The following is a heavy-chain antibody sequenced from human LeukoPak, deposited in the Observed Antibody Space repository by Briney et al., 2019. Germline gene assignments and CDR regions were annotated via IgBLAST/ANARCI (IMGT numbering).Heavy chain of an antibody. CDR3: ARAMGTIVVVPAAYDY. J-gene: IGHJ4*02. CDR2: ISAYNGNT. V-gene: IGHV1-18*01. D-gene: IGHD2-2*01. Sequence: GASVKVSCKASGYTFTSYGISWVRQAPGQGLEWMGWISAYNGNTNYAQKLQGRVTMTTDTSTSTAYMELRSLRSDDTAVYYCARAMGTIVVVPAAYDYWAREPWSPSPQ. CDR1: GYTFTSYG.